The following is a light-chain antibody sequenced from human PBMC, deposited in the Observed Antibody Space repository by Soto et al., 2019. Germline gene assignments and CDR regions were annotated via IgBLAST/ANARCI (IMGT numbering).Light chain of an antibody. CDR2: LNSDGRH. CDR1: SRHSSYA. Sequence: QSVLTQSPSASASLGASVKLTCTLSSRHSSYAIAWHQQQPEKGPRYLMKLNSDGRHTKGDGIPDRFSGSSSGTERYLTNSSLQSEDEADYYCQTWGTGILVFGGGTKLTVL. V-gene: IGLV4-69*01. CDR3: QTWGTGILV. J-gene: IGLJ2*01.